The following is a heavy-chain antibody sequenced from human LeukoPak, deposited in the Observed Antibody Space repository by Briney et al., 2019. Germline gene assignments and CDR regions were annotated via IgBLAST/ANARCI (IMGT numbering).Heavy chain of an antibody. V-gene: IGHV3-66*02. CDR3: ACGISEDAFDI. CDR2: IYSGGST. J-gene: IGHJ3*02. Sequence: GSLRLSCAASGFTVSSNYMSWVRQAPGKGLEWVSVIYSGGSTYYADSVKGRFTISRDNSKNTLYLQMNSLRTEDTAVYYCACGISEDAFDIWGQGTMVTVSS. D-gene: IGHD6-25*01. CDR1: GFTVSSNY.